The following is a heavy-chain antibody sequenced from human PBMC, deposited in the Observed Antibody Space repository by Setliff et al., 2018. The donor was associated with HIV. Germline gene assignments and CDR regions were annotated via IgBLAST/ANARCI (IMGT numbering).Heavy chain of an antibody. CDR1: GFTFSSYW. Sequence: TGGSLRLSCAASGFTFSSYWMSWVRQAPGKGLEWVANIKQDAGEIYYVDSVKGRFTLSRDNARNSLYLQLNSLRAEDTALYYCARGLTHGYSYGYWDSWGRGTLVTSPQ. D-gene: IGHD5-18*01. CDR3: ARGLTHGYSYGYWDS. CDR2: IKQDAGEI. J-gene: IGHJ4*02. V-gene: IGHV3-7*03.